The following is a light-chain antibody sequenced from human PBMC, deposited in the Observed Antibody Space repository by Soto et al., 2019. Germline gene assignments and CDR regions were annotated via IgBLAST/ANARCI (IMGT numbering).Light chain of an antibody. Sequence: EIVLTQSPATLSLSPGERGTLSCRASQSISSSLAWYQQKPGQAPRLLIYDASNRATGIPARFSGSGSGTDFTLTIISLEPEDFAVYYCQQRFSWPRTFGQGTKVEIK. CDR1: QSISSS. CDR3: QQRFSWPRT. J-gene: IGKJ1*01. CDR2: DAS. V-gene: IGKV3-11*01.